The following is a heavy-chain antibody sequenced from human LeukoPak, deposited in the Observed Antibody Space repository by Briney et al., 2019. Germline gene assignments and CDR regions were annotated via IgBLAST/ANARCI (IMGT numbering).Heavy chain of an antibody. CDR3: ARSLYGGNPYFYV. CDR1: GGSISSYY. Sequence: SETLSLTCTVSGGSISSYYWSWIRQPPGKGLEWVGYIYYSGSTNYNPSLKSRVTISIDKSKNQFSLNLNSVTAADTAVYYCARSLYGGNPYFYVWGQGTLVTVSS. D-gene: IGHD4-23*01. CDR2: IYYSGST. J-gene: IGHJ4*02. V-gene: IGHV4-59*01.